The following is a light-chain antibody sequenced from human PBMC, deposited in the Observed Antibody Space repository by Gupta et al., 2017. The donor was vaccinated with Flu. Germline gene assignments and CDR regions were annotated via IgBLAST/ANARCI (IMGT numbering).Light chain of an antibody. CDR2: ENN. CDR1: SSNIGNKY. V-gene: IGLV1-51*02. CDR3: GAWDSTLDVSV. J-gene: IGLJ3*02. Sequence: VIISCSGSSSNIGNKYVYWYQQLPGTAPKLLIYENNKRPSGIPDRFSGSWSGTSATLGITGLQTGDEADYHCGAWDSTLDVSVFGGRTKVTVL.